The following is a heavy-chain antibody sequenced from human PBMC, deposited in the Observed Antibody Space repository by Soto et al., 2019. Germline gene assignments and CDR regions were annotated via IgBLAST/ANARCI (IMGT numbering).Heavy chain of an antibody. D-gene: IGHD1-26*01. CDR1: GFTFSDHA. V-gene: IGHV3-23*01. CDR3: VKEGKMGVEGFDF. CDR2: VRGDFVTT. Sequence: EVQLLESGGGLVQPGGSLRLSCATSGFTFSDHAMHWVRQAPGEGLEWVSGVRGDFVTTPYADSVKGRFTISRDNSKNTLYHQMTSLRAEDTAIYYCVKEGKMGVEGFDFWGPGTLVTFSA. J-gene: IGHJ4*02.